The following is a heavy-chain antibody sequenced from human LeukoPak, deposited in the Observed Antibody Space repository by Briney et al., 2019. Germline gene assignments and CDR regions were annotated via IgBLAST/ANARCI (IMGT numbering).Heavy chain of an antibody. V-gene: IGHV4-59*08. Sequence: SETLSLTCTVSGGSISSYYWSWIRQPPGKGLEWIGYIYYSGSTKYNPSLKSRVTISVDTSKNQFSLKLSSVTAADTAVYYCARLIQFPFFYFDYWGQGTLVTVST. CDR2: IYYSGST. D-gene: IGHD3-3*01. CDR3: ARLIQFPFFYFDY. J-gene: IGHJ4*02. CDR1: GGSISSYY.